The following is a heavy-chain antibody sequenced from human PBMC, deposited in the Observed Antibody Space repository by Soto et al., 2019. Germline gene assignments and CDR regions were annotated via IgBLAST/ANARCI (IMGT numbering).Heavy chain of an antibody. V-gene: IGHV3-23*01. CDR2: ISGGGGTT. J-gene: IGHJ6*02. Sequence: EVQLLESGGGLVQPGGSLRLSCAASGFTFSSHVMKWVRQAPGKGLEWVAAISGGGGTTYYGDSVEGRFTMSRDNSKNTLYLQMTSLRADDTAVYYCARGPRAPPPHDYGMDVWGQGTTVTVSS. CDR3: ARGPRAPPPHDYGMDV. CDR1: GFTFSSHV.